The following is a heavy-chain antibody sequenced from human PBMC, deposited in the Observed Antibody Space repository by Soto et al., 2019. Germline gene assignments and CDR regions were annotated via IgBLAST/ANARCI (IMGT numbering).Heavy chain of an antibody. CDR2: ISPYTGNT. V-gene: IGHV1-18*04. CDR3: ARDLRGNSYYFDY. D-gene: IGHD2-21*01. Sequence: QVQLVQSGAEVKKPGASVKVSCKTSGYTFTSYGVSWVRQAPGQGLEWMGWISPYTGNTNYAQKFQGRVTMTTDTSTSTGYMELRSLRSDDTAVYYCARDLRGNSYYFDYWGQGTLITVSS. CDR1: GYTFTSYG. J-gene: IGHJ4*02.